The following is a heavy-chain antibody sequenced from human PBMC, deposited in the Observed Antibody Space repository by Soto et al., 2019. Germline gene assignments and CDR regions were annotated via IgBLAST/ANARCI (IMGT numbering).Heavy chain of an antibody. CDR1: GFTFSNAW. J-gene: IGHJ4*02. V-gene: IGHV3-15*07. CDR3: TTVFYDSSGCPDY. D-gene: IGHD3-22*01. Sequence: PGGSLRLSCAASGFTFSNAWMNWVRQAPGKGLEWVGRIKRKTDGETTDYAAPVQGRFTISRDDSKNTLYLQMNNLKTEDTAVYYCTTVFYDSSGCPDYWGQGTQVTVSS. CDR2: IKRKTDGETT.